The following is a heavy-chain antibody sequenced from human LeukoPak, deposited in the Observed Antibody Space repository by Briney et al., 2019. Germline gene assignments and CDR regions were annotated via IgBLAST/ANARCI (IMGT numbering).Heavy chain of an antibody. V-gene: IGHV4-4*07. J-gene: IGHJ4*02. CDR2: IYTSGST. Sequence: PSETLSLTCTVSGGSISSYYWSWIRQPAGKGLEWIGRIYTSGSTNYNPSLKSRVTMSVDTSKNQFSLKLSSVTAADTGVYFCERDRGSSATDYWGQGTLVTVSS. CDR1: GGSISSYY. CDR3: ERDRGSSATDY. D-gene: IGHD6-6*01.